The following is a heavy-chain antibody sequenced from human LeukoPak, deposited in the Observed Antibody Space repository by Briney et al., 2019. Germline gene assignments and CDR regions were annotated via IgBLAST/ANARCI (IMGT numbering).Heavy chain of an antibody. V-gene: IGHV3-48*03. CDR1: GFTFSSYE. D-gene: IGHD6-6*01. Sequence: GGSLRLSCAASGFTFSSYEMNWVRQAPGKGLGWISYISSGGSAIYYADSVKGRFTISRDNAKNSLYLQMNSLRAEDTAVYHCARNDYSSSAYFYWGQGSLVTVSS. CDR2: ISSGGSAI. CDR3: ARNDYSSSAYFY. J-gene: IGHJ4*02.